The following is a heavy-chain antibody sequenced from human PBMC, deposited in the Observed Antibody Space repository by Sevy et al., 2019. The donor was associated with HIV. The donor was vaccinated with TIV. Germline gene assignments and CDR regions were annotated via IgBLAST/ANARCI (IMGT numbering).Heavy chain of an antibody. CDR3: ARAGFYDSNRQYDSRLFDY. D-gene: IGHD3-22*01. Sequence: SETLSLTCSVSGGSISGGSFYWNWIRQPAGKGLEWIGRVYATGSTNYNPSLNSRVTISLDTSKNQFSLRMSSVTAADTARYYCARAGFYDSNRQYDSRLFDYWGQGTQVTVSS. V-gene: IGHV4-61*02. J-gene: IGHJ4*02. CDR2: VYATGST. CDR1: GGSISGGSFY.